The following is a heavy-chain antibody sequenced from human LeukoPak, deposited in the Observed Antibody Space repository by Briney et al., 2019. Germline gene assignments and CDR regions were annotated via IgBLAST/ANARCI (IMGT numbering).Heavy chain of an antibody. V-gene: IGHV3-48*03. CDR2: ISSSGSPI. CDR1: GFTFSSYE. D-gene: IGHD6-19*01. Sequence: GGSLRLSCAASGFTFSSYEMNWVRQAPGKGLEWVSYISSSGSPIYYADSVKGRFTISRDNVKNSLHLQMNNLRAEDTAVYYCARDSADSGWLDYWGQGTLVTVPS. CDR3: ARDSADSGWLDY. J-gene: IGHJ4*02.